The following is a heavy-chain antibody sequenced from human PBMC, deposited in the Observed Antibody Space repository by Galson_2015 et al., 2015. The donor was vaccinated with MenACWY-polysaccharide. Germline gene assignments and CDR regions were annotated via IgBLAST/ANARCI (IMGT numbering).Heavy chain of an antibody. CDR1: GFTFSSYA. D-gene: IGHD1-14*01. V-gene: IGHV3-23*01. CDR2: VSGSAGST. J-gene: IGHJ4*02. Sequence: LRLSCAASGFTFSSYAMTWVRQAPGKGLEWVSTVSGSAGSTYYADSVKGRFTISRDNSKNTLYLQMNSLRAEDTAVYYCALNRSGGDDYWGQGTLVTVSS. CDR3: ALNRSGGDDY.